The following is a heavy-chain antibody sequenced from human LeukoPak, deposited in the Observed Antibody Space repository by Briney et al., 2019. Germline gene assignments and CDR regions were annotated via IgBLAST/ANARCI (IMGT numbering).Heavy chain of an antibody. Sequence: GGSLRLSCAASGFTLIYSAMSWVRQAPGKGLEWVSAISGSGGSTYYADSVKGRFTISRDNSKNTLYLQMNSLRAEDTAVYYCATSHYGSGSPPGIWGQGTMVTVSS. J-gene: IGHJ3*02. CDR1: GFTLIYSA. CDR2: ISGSGGST. CDR3: ATSHYGSGSPPGI. D-gene: IGHD3-10*01. V-gene: IGHV3-23*01.